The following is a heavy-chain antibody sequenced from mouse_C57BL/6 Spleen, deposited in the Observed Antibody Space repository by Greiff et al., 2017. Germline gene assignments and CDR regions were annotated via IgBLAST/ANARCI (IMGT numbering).Heavy chain of an antibody. V-gene: IGHV1-59*01. CDR2: IDPSDSYT. CDR1: GYTFTSYW. D-gene: IGHD2-12*01. CDR3: ARVPFTTGYYFDY. J-gene: IGHJ2*01. Sequence: QVQLQQPGAELVRPGTSVKLSCEASGYTFTSYWMHWVKQRPGQGLEWIGVIDPSDSYTNYNQKFKGKATLTVDTSSSTAYMQLSSLTSEDSAVYYCARVPFTTGYYFDYWGQGTTLTVSS.